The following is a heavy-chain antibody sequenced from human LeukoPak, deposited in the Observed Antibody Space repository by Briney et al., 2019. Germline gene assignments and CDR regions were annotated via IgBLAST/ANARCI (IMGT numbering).Heavy chain of an antibody. CDR3: ARDVGYCSGGSCYHRFDY. J-gene: IGHJ4*02. CDR2: INHSGST. D-gene: IGHD2-15*01. V-gene: IGHV4-34*01. CDR1: GGPFSGYY. Sequence: SETLSLTCAVYGGPFSGYYWSWIRQPPGKGLGWIGEINHSGSTNYNPSLKSRVTISVDTSKNQFSLRLSSVTAADTAMYYCARDVGYCSGGSCYHRFDYWGQGTLVTVSS.